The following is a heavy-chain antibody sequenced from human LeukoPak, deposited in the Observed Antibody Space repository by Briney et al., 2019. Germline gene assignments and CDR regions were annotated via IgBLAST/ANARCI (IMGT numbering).Heavy chain of an antibody. Sequence: SETLSLTCTVSGGSISSSSYYWGWIRQPPGKGLEWIGSIYYSGSTYYNPSLKSRVTISVDKSKNQFSLKLSSVTAADTAVYCCAGSPVAGIGLFDYWGQGTLVTVSS. CDR2: IYYSGST. CDR3: AGSPVAGIGLFDY. V-gene: IGHV4-39*07. CDR1: GGSISSSSYY. D-gene: IGHD6-19*01. J-gene: IGHJ4*02.